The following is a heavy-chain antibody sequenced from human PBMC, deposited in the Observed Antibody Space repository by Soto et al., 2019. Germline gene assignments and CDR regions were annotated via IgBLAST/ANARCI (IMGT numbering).Heavy chain of an antibody. CDR1: GFTFSDYG. CDR2: ISYDGSSK. V-gene: IGHV3-30*18. D-gene: IGHD1-26*01. Sequence: GGSLRLSCAASGFTFSDYGMHWFRQAPGKGLEWLAVISYDGSSKYYADSVKGRFTISRDNSKNTLYLQMSSLRTEDTAVYSCAKDTSRVGSTRGPFDCWGQGTLVTVSS. J-gene: IGHJ4*02. CDR3: AKDTSRVGSTRGPFDC.